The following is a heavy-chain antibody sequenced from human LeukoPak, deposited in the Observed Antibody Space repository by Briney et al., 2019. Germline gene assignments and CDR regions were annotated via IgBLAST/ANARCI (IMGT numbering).Heavy chain of an antibody. CDR1: GFTFSSYA. J-gene: IGHJ4*02. Sequence: PGGSLRLSCAASGFTFSSYAISWVRQAPGKGLEWVSAISGSGGSTYYADSVKGRLTISRDNSKNTLYLQMNSLRAENTAVYYCAGGDSIDYWGQGTLVTVSS. D-gene: IGHD3-16*01. CDR2: ISGSGGST. V-gene: IGHV3-23*01. CDR3: AGGDSIDY.